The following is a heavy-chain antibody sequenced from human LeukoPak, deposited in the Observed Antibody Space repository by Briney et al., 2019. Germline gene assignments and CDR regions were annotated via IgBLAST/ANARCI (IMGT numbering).Heavy chain of an antibody. CDR2: IYHSGST. CDR1: GYSISSGYY. J-gene: IGHJ5*02. V-gene: IGHV4-38-2*01. Sequence: SETLSLTCAVSGYSISSGYYWGWIRQPPGKGLEWIGSIYHSGSTYYNPSLMSRVTISVDTSKNQFSLKLSSVTAADTAVYYCARQEGYSSSSVTFNWFDPWGQGTLVTVSS. CDR3: ARQEGYSSSSVTFNWFDP. D-gene: IGHD6-6*01.